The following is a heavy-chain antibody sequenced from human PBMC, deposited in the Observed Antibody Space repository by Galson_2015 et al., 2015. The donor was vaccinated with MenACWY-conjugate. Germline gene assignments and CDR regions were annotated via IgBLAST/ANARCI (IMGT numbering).Heavy chain of an antibody. CDR2: IYFSAKT. D-gene: IGHD3/OR15-3a*01. CDR3: AKYPRVSGLRVSHYYYYLDV. CDR1: GASISSYY. V-gene: IGHV4-59*01. J-gene: IGHJ6*03. Sequence: ETLSLTCTVSGASISSYYWNWFRQSPGKRLEWIGKIYFSAKTHYNPSLESRVTLSVDTSQNQVSLKLTSVTAADTAVYYCAKYPRVSGLRVSHYYYYLDVWGKGTTVTVSS.